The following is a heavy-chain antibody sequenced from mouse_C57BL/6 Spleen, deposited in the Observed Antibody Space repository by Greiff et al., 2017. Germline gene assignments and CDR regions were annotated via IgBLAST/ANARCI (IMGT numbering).Heavy chain of an antibody. CDR2: ISNGGGST. J-gene: IGHJ1*03. D-gene: IGHD1-1*01. Sequence: EVMLVESGGGLVQPGGSLKLSCAASGFTFSDYYMYWVRQTPEKRLEWVAYISNGGGSTYYPDTVKGRFTISRDNAKNTLYLQMSRLKSEDTAMXYCARGGKLITTVVEGYFDVWGTGTTVTVAS. CDR3: ARGGKLITTVVEGYFDV. CDR1: GFTFSDYY. V-gene: IGHV5-12*01.